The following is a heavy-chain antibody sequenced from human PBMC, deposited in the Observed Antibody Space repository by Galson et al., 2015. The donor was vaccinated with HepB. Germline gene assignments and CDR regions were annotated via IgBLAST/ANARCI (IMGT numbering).Heavy chain of an antibody. CDR3: ARESGHGSYLFDY. V-gene: IGHV3-33*08. CDR1: GFTFSSYG. D-gene: IGHD1-26*01. Sequence: SLRLSCAASGFTFSSYGMHWVRQAPGKGLEWVAVIWYDGSNKYCADSVKGRFTISRDNSKNTLYLQMNSLRAEDTAVYYCARESGHGSYLFDYWGQGTLVTVSS. J-gene: IGHJ4*02. CDR2: IWYDGSNK.